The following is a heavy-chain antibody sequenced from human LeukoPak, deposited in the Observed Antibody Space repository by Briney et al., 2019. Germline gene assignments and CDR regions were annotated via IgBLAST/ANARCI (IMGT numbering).Heavy chain of an antibody. CDR2: INSDESST. CDR1: GFTFTYYW. Sequence: GGSLRLSCAASGFTFTYYWMHWVRQAPGKGLVWVSRINSDESSTTYADSVKGRFTISRDNAKNTLYLQMNSLRADDTALYYCARGDLLGVDYWGQGTPVTVSS. J-gene: IGHJ4*02. V-gene: IGHV3-74*01. D-gene: IGHD3-3*02. CDR3: ARGDLLGVDY.